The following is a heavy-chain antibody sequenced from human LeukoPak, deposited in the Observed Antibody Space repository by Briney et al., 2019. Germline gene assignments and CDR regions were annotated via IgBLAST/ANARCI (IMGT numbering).Heavy chain of an antibody. CDR3: AKDIYSYGLEAFDI. D-gene: IGHD5-18*01. CDR2: ISWNSGSI. CDR1: GFTFDDYA. Sequence: GRSLRLSCAASGFTFDDYAMHWVRQAPGKGLERVSGISWNSGSIGYADSVKGRFTISRDNAKNSLYLQMNSLRAEDTALYYCAKDIYSYGLEAFDIWGQGTMVTVSS. V-gene: IGHV3-9*01. J-gene: IGHJ3*02.